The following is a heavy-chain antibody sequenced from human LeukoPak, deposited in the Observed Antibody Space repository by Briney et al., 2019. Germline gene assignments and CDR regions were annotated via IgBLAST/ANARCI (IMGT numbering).Heavy chain of an antibody. J-gene: IGHJ4*02. D-gene: IGHD4-17*01. CDR1: GFTFSSYS. Sequence: GGSLRLSCAASGFTFSSYSMNWVRQAPGKGLEWVSSISSSSSYIYYADSVKGRFTISRDNAMNSLYLLMNSLRAEDTAVYYCARDYSYGDSIDYWGQGALVTVSS. V-gene: IGHV3-21*01. CDR3: ARDYSYGDSIDY. CDR2: ISSSSSYI.